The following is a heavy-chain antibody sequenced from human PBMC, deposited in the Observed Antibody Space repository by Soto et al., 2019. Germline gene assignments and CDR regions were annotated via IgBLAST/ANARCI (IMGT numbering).Heavy chain of an antibody. V-gene: IGHV4-4*02. CDR3: ARGGYYFYMDG. Sequence: QVQLQESGPGLVKPSETLSLTCAVSGGSISISNWWSWVRQTPGKGLEWIGQIHHSGSTNYSPSLPSRVTISVDKSKNQFSRKMNSVTAADTAVYYCARGGYYFYMDGWGKGTTVTFSS. D-gene: IGHD1-26*01. CDR1: GGSISISNW. J-gene: IGHJ6*03. CDR2: IHHSGST.